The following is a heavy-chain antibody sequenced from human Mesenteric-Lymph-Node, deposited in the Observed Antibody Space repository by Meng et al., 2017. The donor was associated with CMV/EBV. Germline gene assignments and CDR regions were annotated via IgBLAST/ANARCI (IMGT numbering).Heavy chain of an antibody. CDR3: AMDADY. CDR1: GGSYSNDA. D-gene: IGHD3/OR15-3a*01. Sequence: SSLKYSCKSSGGSYSNDAISGVRKDTGQGLEWMGGIIAIFGKTNYAQKLEGRVTTTAEEDTNTAYMELSSLRSEDTAVYYCAMDADYWGQGTLVTVSS. J-gene: IGHJ4*02. CDR2: IIAIFGKT. V-gene: IGHV1-69*01.